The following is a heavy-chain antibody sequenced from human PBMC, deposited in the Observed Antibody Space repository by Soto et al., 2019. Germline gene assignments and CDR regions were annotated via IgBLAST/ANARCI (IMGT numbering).Heavy chain of an antibody. CDR2: ISGSSSST. CDR3: AKLPNANYYYDGMDV. CDR1: GFTFSRYA. J-gene: IGHJ6*02. V-gene: IGHV3-23*01. Sequence: GGSLRLSCAASGFTFSRYAMCWVRQAPGKGLYWVSAISGSSSSTYYADSVKGRFTISRDNSKNTLYLQMNSLRAEDTAVYYCAKLPNANYYYDGMDVWGQGTRVTFSS.